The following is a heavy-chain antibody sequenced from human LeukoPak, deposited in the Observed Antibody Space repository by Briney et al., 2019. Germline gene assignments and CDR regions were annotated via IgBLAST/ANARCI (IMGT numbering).Heavy chain of an antibody. J-gene: IGHJ4*02. D-gene: IGHD1-26*01. CDR2: IKAKAHGGTI. V-gene: IGHV3-15*01. Sequence: GGSLRLSCAASGFTFINAWMAWVRQAPGKGLEWVGRIKAKAHGGTIEYAAPGKGRFTISRDDSKNTLYLQINSLKTEDTAVYYCTTDGVGVEGATYDNWGQGTLVSVSS. CDR1: GFTFINAW. CDR3: TTDGVGVEGATYDN.